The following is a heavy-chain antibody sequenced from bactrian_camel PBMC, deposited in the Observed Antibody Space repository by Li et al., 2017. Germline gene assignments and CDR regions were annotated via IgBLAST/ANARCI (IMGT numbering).Heavy chain of an antibody. CDR1: GLTFSKTD. CDR2: IYTGGGST. CDR3: AARLVGYCHTGEFAY. D-gene: IGHD2*01. Sequence: HVQLVESGGGLVQPGGSLRLSCVASGLTFSKTDMAWVRQAPGKGLEWVSSIYTGGGSTYYADSVKGRFTISKDNAKNTLYLQMNSLKPEDTAMYYCAARLVGYCHTGEFAYWGQGTQVTV. V-gene: IGHV3-2*01. J-gene: IGHJ6*01.